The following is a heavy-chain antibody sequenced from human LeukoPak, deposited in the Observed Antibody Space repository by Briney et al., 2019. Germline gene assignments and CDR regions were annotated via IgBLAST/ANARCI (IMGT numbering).Heavy chain of an antibody. CDR2: INPSGGST. D-gene: IGHD3-10*01. J-gene: IGHJ4*02. CDR1: GYTFTSYY. Sequence: GASVKVSCKASGYTFTSYYMHWVRQAPGQGLEWMGIINPSGGSTSYAQKFQGRVTMTRDTSTSTVYMELSSLRSEDTAVYYCARSQYRGSGSYYPPGYWGQGTLVTVSS. V-gene: IGHV1-46*01. CDR3: ARSQYRGSGSYYPPGY.